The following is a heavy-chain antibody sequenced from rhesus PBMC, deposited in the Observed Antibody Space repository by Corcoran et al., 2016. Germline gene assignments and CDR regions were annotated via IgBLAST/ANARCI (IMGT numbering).Heavy chain of an antibody. CDR1: GFTFSSYG. D-gene: IGHD4-23*01. J-gene: IGHJ4*01. Sequence: EVQLVETGGGLVQPGGSLKLSCAASGFTFSSYGMSWVRQAQGKGLAWVSAINSGGGSTSYADSVKGRFTISRDNTKNTLSLQMNSLRAEDTAVYYCAKEPVNTVTPLDYWGQGVLVTVSS. CDR3: AKEPVNTVTPLDY. CDR2: INSGGGST. V-gene: IGHV3S5*01.